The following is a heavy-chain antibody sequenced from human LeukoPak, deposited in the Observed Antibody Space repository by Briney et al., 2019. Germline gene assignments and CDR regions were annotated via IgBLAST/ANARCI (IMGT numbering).Heavy chain of an antibody. Sequence: GGSLRLSCAASGFTVSSNYMSWVRQAPGKGLEWVSLIYSGGSTYYADSVKGRFTISRDNSKNTLYLQMNSLRAEDTAVYYCARGSRFGVVERDAFDIWGQGTMVTVSS. J-gene: IGHJ3*02. CDR1: GFTVSSNY. V-gene: IGHV3-66*01. D-gene: IGHD3-3*01. CDR2: IYSGGST. CDR3: ARGSRFGVVERDAFDI.